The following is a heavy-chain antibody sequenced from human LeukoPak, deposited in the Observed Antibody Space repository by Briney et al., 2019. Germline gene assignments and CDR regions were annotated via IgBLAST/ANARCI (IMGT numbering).Heavy chain of an antibody. CDR2: IRYDGSSK. Sequence: GGSLRLSCAASGFTFSSYAMSWVRQTPGRGLEWVAFIRYDGSSKYSTDSVKGRFTVSRDNPKNTLYLQMNSLRAEDTALYYCAKESHNYYYYHMDAWGKGTTVTVSS. V-gene: IGHV3-30*02. J-gene: IGHJ6*03. CDR1: GFTFSSYA. CDR3: AKESHNYYYYHMDA.